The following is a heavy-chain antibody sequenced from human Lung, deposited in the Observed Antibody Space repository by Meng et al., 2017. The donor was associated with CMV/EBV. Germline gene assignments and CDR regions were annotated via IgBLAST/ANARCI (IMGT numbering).Heavy chain of an antibody. V-gene: IGHV4-30-4*01. D-gene: IGHD2-15*01. CDR1: SNGRVGSY. CDR2: IYDSGRT. Sequence: SNGRVGSYWSDPRQPPGKGLEWIEYIYDSGRTYSTPSLKSRLNISVDTSRTHLSLKLSSVTAADTAIYYCARGVPAATPYYKYFDYWGPGTLVTVSS. J-gene: IGHJ4*01. CDR3: ARGVPAATPYYKYFDY.